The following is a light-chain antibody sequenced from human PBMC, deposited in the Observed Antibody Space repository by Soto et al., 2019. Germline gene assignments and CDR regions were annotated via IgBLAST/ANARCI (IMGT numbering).Light chain of an antibody. CDR2: DVS. J-gene: IGLJ1*01. Sequence: SVLTQPASVSGSPGQSITISCTGTSSDVGGYNYVSWYQQHPGKAPKLMIYDVSNRPSGVSNRFSGSKSGNTASLTISGLQAEDEADYYCSSYTSSSTFGVFGTG. V-gene: IGLV2-14*01. CDR1: SSDVGGYNY. CDR3: SSYTSSSTFGV.